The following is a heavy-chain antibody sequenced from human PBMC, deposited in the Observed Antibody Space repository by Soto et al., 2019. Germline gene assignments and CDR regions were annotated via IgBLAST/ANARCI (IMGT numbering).Heavy chain of an antibody. CDR2: IYPGDSDT. Sequence: PGESLKISCKGSGYSFTSYWIGWVRQMPGKGLEWMGIIYPGDSDTRYSPSFQGQVTISADKSISTAYLQWSSLKASDTAMYYCARQGAVAGSFGGMDVWDQGTTVTVSS. D-gene: IGHD6-19*01. CDR1: GYSFTSYW. J-gene: IGHJ6*02. V-gene: IGHV5-51*01. CDR3: ARQGAVAGSFGGMDV.